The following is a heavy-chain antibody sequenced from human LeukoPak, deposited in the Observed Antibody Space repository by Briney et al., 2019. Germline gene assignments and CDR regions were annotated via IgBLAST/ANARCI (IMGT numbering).Heavy chain of an antibody. CDR3: ARSLVGATFFDY. CDR1: GYTFTSYY. CDR2: INPSGGST. V-gene: IGHV1-46*01. J-gene: IGHJ4*02. D-gene: IGHD1-26*01. Sequence: ASVKVSCKESGYTFTSYYMHWVRQAPGQWLEWMGIINPSGGSTSYAQKFQGRVTMTRDTSTSTVYMELSSLRSEDTAVYYCARSLVGATFFDYWGQGTLVTVSS.